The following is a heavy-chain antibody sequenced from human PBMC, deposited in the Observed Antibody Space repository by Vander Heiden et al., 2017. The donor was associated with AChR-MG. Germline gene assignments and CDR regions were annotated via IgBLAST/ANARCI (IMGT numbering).Heavy chain of an antibody. J-gene: IGHJ4*02. CDR1: EFPFSNSA. V-gene: IGHV3-23*01. CDR3: AKCTASSCYCPLNY. CDR2: ISGSGDRT. Sequence: EVQLLESGGGSVQPGGSLRLSCVASEFPFSNSAMSWVRQAPGRGQEWVSCISGSGDRTYYADSVKGRFTISRDNSKNTLYLQMNSMRAEDTAIYYCAKCTASSCYCPLNYWGQGALVTVSS. D-gene: IGHD2-15*01.